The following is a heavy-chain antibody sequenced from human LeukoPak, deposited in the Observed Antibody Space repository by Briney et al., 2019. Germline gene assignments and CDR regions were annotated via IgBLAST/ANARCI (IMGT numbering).Heavy chain of an antibody. Sequence: SETLSLTCTVSGGSISSSSYYWGWIRQPPGRGLEWIGRIYYSGSTYYNPSLKSRVTISVDTSKNQFSLKLSSVTAADTAVYYCARHGGDCSGTSCYFRFPCPNWFDPWGQGTLVTVSS. CDR2: IYYSGST. V-gene: IGHV4-39*01. J-gene: IGHJ5*02. D-gene: IGHD2-2*01. CDR3: ARHGGDCSGTSCYFRFPCPNWFDP. CDR1: GGSISSSSYY.